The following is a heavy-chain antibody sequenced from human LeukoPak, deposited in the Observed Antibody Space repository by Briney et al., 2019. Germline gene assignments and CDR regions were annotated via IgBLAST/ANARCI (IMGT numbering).Heavy chain of an antibody. J-gene: IGHJ4*02. D-gene: IGHD3-10*01. V-gene: IGHV4-39*01. Sequence: SETLSLTCTVPGGSISSSSYYWGWIRQPPGKGLEWIGSIYYSGSTYYNPSLKSRVTISVDTSKNQFSLKLGSVTAADTAVYYCARHIWFGELDYWGQGTLVTVSS. CDR3: ARHIWFGELDY. CDR2: IYYSGST. CDR1: GGSISSSSYY.